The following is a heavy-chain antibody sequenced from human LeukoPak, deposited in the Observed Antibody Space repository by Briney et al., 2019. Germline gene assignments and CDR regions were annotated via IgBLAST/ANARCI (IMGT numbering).Heavy chain of an antibody. CDR2: MNPNSGNT. V-gene: IGHV1-8*01. J-gene: IGHJ4*02. CDR3: ARVAFYYDSSGYSLDY. CDR1: GYTFTSYD. Sequence: VASVKVSCKASGYTFTSYDINWVRQAPGQGLGWMGWMNPNSGNTGYAQKFQGRVTMTRNTSISTAYMELSSLRSEDTAVYYCARVAFYYDSSGYSLDYWGQGTLVTVSS. D-gene: IGHD3-22*01.